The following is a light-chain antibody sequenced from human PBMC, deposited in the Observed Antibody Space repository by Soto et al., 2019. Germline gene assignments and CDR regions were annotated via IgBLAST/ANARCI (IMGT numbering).Light chain of an antibody. V-gene: IGLV2-14*01. CDR3: SSYTSTSSYV. J-gene: IGLJ1*01. CDR1: SSDIGDYNY. CDR2: EVS. Sequence: QSVLTQPASVSGSPGQSITISCTGTSSDIGDYNYVSWYQQHPGKAPKLMIYEVSNRPSGISNRFSGSKSGNTASLTISGLQADDEADYYCSSYTSTSSYVLGNGTKVTV.